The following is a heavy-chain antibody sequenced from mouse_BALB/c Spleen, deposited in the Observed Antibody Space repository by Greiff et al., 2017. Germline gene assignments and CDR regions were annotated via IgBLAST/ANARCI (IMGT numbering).Heavy chain of an antibody. CDR2: INPNNGGT. J-gene: IGHJ1*01. V-gene: IGHV1-18*01. Sequence: VQLQQSGPELVKPGASVKIPCKASGYTFTDYNMDWVKQSHGKSLEWIGDINPNNGGTNYNQKFKGKATLTVDKSSSTAYMELRSLTSEDTAVYYCARRGGSSYWYFDVWGAGTTVTVSS. CDR3: ARRGGSSYWYFDV. D-gene: IGHD1-1*01. CDR1: GYTFTDYN.